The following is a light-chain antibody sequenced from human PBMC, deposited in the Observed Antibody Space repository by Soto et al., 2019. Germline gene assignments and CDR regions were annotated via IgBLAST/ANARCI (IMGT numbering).Light chain of an antibody. CDR2: AAS. V-gene: IGKV1-39*01. J-gene: IGKJ2*02. CDR1: QSISTY. CDR3: QQGYSNPRT. Sequence: DIQMTQSPSSLSASVGDRVTITSRASQSISTYLNWYQQIPGKAPKLLIYAASTLQSGVPSRFSGGGSGIDFTLTISSLQPDDFATYFCQQGYSNPRTFGQGTKLEIK.